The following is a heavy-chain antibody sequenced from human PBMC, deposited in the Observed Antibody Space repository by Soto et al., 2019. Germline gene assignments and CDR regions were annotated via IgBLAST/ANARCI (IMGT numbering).Heavy chain of an antibody. Sequence: SVKVSCKASGGTFSSYAISWVRQAPGQGLEWMGGIIPILGTANYAQKFQGRVTITADESTSTAYMELSSLRSEDTAVYYCARAKIAGVVVITPGGWLDPCGQGTLVTVSS. J-gene: IGHJ5*02. V-gene: IGHV1-69*13. D-gene: IGHD3-22*01. CDR1: GGTFSSYA. CDR2: IIPILGTA. CDR3: ARAKIAGVVVITPGGWLDP.